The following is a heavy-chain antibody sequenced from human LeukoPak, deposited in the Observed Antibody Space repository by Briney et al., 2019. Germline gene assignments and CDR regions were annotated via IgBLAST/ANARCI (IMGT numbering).Heavy chain of an antibody. CDR3: ARAADFDY. Sequence: GGSLRLSCEASGFTFSDYYLGWIRQAPGKGLEWVSSISSGSRYIYYADSVKGRFTISRDNAKNSLYLQMNSLRAEDTAVYYCARAADFDYWGQGTLVTVSS. CDR1: GFTFSDYY. V-gene: IGHV3-11*06. J-gene: IGHJ4*02. CDR2: ISSGSRYI.